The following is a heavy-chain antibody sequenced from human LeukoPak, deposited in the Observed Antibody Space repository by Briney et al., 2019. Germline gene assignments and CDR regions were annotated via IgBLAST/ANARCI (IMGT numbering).Heavy chain of an antibody. D-gene: IGHD3-3*01. CDR3: ARVRFLEWLLPPKPTFEY. J-gene: IGHJ4*02. CDR1: GGSFRDFY. V-gene: IGHV4-34*01. CDR2: INHSGST. Sequence: SETLSLPCAVYGGSFRDFYWSWLRQSPGKGLEWIGEINHSGSTNYNPSLKSRVTISVDTSKSQFSLKLSSVTAADTAVYYCARVRFLEWLLPPKPTFEYWGQGTLVTVSS.